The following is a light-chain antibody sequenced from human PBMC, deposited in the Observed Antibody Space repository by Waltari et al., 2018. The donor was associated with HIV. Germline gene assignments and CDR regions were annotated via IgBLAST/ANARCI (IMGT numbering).Light chain of an antibody. Sequence: QSALTQPRSVSGSPGQSVTIPCTGTSSDVGGYDSVSWYLQHPGKVPKLIIYEVIKRPSGVPDRFSGSKSGNTASLTIFGLQTEDEADYFCCSYAGTYTYVLFGGGTKLTVL. CDR3: CSYAGTYTYVL. V-gene: IGLV2-11*01. CDR1: SSDVGGYDS. J-gene: IGLJ3*02. CDR2: EVI.